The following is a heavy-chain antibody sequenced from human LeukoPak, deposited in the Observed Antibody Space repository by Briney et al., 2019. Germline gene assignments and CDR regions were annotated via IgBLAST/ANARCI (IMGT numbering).Heavy chain of an antibody. Sequence: SETLSLTCAVYGGSFSGYYWSWIRQPPGKGLEWIGEINHSGSTNYNPSLKSRVTISVDTSKNQFSLKLSSVTAADTAVYYCARDDSSGPVPNYYYYMDVWGKGTTVTVSS. V-gene: IGHV4-34*01. CDR2: INHSGST. D-gene: IGHD6-19*01. CDR1: GGSFSGYY. CDR3: ARDDSSGPVPNYYYYMDV. J-gene: IGHJ6*03.